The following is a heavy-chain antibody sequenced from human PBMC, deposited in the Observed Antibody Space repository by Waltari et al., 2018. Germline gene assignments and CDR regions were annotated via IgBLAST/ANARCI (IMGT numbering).Heavy chain of an antibody. CDR3: AKDRYDFWSGSPSGFDY. V-gene: IGHV3-30*18. CDR2: ISYDGSNK. D-gene: IGHD3-3*01. J-gene: IGHJ4*02. CDR1: GFTFSSYG. Sequence: QVQLVESGGGVVQPGRSLRLSCAASGFTFSSYGMHWVRQAPGKGLEWVAVISYDGSNKYYADSVKGRFTISRDNSKNTLYLQMNSLRAEDTAVYYCAKDRYDFWSGSPSGFDYWGQGTLVTVSS.